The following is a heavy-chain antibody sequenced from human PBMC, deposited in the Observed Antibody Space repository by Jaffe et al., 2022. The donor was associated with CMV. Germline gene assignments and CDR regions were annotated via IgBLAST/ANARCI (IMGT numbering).Heavy chain of an antibody. Sequence: EVQLLESGGGLVQPGGSLRLSCAASGFTFSNYAMSWVRQAPGKGLEWVSAISNSGDATYYADSVKGRFTISRDNSKNTLHLQMNSLRAEDTAVYYCAKVLPGGSGGYDEFFQHWGQGTLVTVSS. D-gene: IGHD1-26*01. V-gene: IGHV3-23*01. CDR2: ISNSGDAT. CDR3: AKVLPGGSGGYDEFFQH. CDR1: GFTFSNYA. J-gene: IGHJ1*01.